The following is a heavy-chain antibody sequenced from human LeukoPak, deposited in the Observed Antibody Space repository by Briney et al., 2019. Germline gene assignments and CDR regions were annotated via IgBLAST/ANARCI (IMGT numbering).Heavy chain of an antibody. CDR2: IRYDGSNK. J-gene: IGHJ4*02. Sequence: GGSLRLSCVASGFTFSSYGMHWVRQAPGKGLEWVAFIRYDGSNKYYADSVKGRFTISRDNSKNTLYLQMNSLRAEDTAVYYCAKDLGSYRVPAAHSFDYWGQGTLVTVSS. D-gene: IGHD2-2*01. V-gene: IGHV3-30*02. CDR1: GFTFSSYG. CDR3: AKDLGSYRVPAAHSFDY.